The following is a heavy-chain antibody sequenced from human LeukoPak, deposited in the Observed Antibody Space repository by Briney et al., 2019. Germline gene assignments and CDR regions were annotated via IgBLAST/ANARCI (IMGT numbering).Heavy chain of an antibody. Sequence: GGSLRLSCAASGFTFSTYGMHWLRQAPGKGPESVALIRHDGTATYHAESVKGRFTISRDDSKNTFYLQMNSLRAEDTAVYYCAKANRDHLSHYYGVDVWGQGTTVVVSS. CDR1: GFTFSTYG. J-gene: IGHJ6*02. V-gene: IGHV3-30*02. CDR3: AKANRDHLSHYYGVDV. D-gene: IGHD3-10*01. CDR2: IRHDGTAT.